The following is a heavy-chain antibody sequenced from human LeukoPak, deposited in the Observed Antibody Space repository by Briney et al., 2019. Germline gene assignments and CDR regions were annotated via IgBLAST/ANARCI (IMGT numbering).Heavy chain of an antibody. CDR3: ARASYYYDSSGHRPFGY. Sequence: SETLSLTCAVYGGSFSGYYWSWIRQPPGKGLEWIGEINHSGSTNYNPSLKSRVTISVDTSKNQFSLKLSSVTAADTAVYYCARASYYYDSSGHRPFGYWGQGTLVTVSS. J-gene: IGHJ4*02. V-gene: IGHV4-34*01. CDR1: GGSFSGYY. D-gene: IGHD3-22*01. CDR2: INHSGST.